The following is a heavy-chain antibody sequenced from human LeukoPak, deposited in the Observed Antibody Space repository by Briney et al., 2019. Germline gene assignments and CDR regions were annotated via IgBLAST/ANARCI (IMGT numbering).Heavy chain of an antibody. CDR3: ARDGGSGYDVDY. V-gene: IGHV3-33*01. D-gene: IGHD5-12*01. CDR2: IWYDGSNK. J-gene: IGHJ4*02. Sequence: PGRSLRLSCAASGFTFSSYGMHWVRQAPGKGLEWVAVIWYDGSNKYYADSVKGRFTISRDNSKNTLYLQMNSLRAEDTAVYYCARDGGSGYDVDYWGQGTLVTVSS. CDR1: GFTFSSYG.